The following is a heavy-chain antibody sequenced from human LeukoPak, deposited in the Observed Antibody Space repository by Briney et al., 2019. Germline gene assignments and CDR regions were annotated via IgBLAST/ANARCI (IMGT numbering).Heavy chain of an antibody. CDR3: ARGSTYYDSSGQVPFDY. V-gene: IGHV3-48*01. Sequence: GGSLRLSCAASGFTFSTYSMNWVRQAPGKGLEWVSYISSSSSTIYYADSVKGRFTISRDNAKNSLYLQMNSLRSEDTAVYYCARGSTYYDSSGQVPFDYWGQGTLVTVSS. CDR1: GFTFSTYS. CDR2: ISSSSSTI. J-gene: IGHJ4*02. D-gene: IGHD3-22*01.